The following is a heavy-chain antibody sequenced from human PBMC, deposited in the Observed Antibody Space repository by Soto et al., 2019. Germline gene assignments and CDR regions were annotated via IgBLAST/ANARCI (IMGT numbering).Heavy chain of an antibody. CDR3: ARDLAHLPTYCMDV. CDR1: GFTFSSYG. CDR2: IWYDGSNK. J-gene: IGHJ6*03. D-gene: IGHD1-26*01. V-gene: IGHV3-33*01. Sequence: GGSLRLSCAASGFTFSSYGMHWVRQAPGKGLEWVAVIWYDGSNKYYGDSVKGRFTISRDNSKNKLYLQMNSLRAEDTAVYYCARDLAHLPTYCMDVWRPGTMVTLSS.